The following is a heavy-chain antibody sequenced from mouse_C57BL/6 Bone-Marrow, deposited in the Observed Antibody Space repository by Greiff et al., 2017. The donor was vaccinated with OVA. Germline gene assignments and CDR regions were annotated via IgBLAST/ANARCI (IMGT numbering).Heavy chain of an antibody. CDR2: INYDGSST. Sequence: EVKVVESEGGLVQPGSSMKLSCTASGFTFSDYYMAWVRQVPEKGLEWVANINYDGSSTYYLDSLKSRFIISRDNAKNILYLQMSSLKSEDTATYYCARLTGTGFAYWGQGTLVTVSA. V-gene: IGHV5-16*01. CDR1: GFTFSDYY. J-gene: IGHJ3*01. D-gene: IGHD4-1*01. CDR3: ARLTGTGFAY.